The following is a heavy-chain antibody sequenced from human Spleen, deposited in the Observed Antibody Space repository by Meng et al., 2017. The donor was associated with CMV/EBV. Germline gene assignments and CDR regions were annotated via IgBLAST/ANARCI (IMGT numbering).Heavy chain of an antibody. J-gene: IGHJ4*02. CDR1: GDSVSSNSVA. CDR2: TYYRYKWYN. Sequence: SQTLSLTCAISGDSVSSNSVAWNWIRQSPSRGLEWLGRTYYRYKWYNDYAVSVRSRMSINADTSKNQFSLQLNSVTPEDTAIYYCTRQNGGNDYWGQGTLVTVSS. CDR3: TRQNGGNDY. V-gene: IGHV6-1*01.